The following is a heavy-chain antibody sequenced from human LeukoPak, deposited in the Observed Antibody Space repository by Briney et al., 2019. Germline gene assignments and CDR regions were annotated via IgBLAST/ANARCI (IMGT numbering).Heavy chain of an antibody. D-gene: IGHD2-2*01. CDR2: MHYIGSA. Sequence: SETLSLTCSVSGASLSGDYFWGWIRQSPGKGLEWIGSMHYIGSAYHNPSLRSRVTMSLDTSKTQFSLKLTSVTAADTAVYYCAASIVVVPAAHPYTYYYYMDVWGKGTTVTVSS. CDR1: GASLSGDYF. V-gene: IGHV4-39*07. CDR3: AASIVVVPAAHPYTYYYYMDV. J-gene: IGHJ6*03.